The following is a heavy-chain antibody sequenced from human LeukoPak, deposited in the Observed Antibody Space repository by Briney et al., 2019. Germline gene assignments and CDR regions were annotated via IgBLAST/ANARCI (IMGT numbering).Heavy chain of an antibody. V-gene: IGHV1-69*01. D-gene: IGHD2-2*01. CDR2: IIPISGTA. CDR1: GGTFSSYA. J-gene: IGHJ6*04. Sequence: GSSVKVSCKASGGTFSSYAISWVRQAPGQGLEWMGGIIPISGTANYAQKFQGRVTITAVESTSTAYMELSSLRSEDTAVYYCARSSASIVVVPAAMHYYYGMDVWGKGTTVTVSS. CDR3: ARSSASIVVVPAAMHYYYGMDV.